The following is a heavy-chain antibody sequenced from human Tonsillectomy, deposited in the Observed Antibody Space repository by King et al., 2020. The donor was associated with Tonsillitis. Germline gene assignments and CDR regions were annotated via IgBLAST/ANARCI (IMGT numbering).Heavy chain of an antibody. CDR3: AKPTDYYDSSGYPYGMDV. D-gene: IGHD3-22*01. CDR1: GFTFSSYA. CDR2: ISGSGGST. Sequence: VQLVESGGGLVQPGGSLRLSCAASGFTFSSYAMSWVRQAPGKGLEWVSAISGSGGSTYYADSVKGRFTISRDNSKNTLYLQMNSLRAEDTAVYYCAKPTDYYDSSGYPYGMDVWGQGTTVTVSS. J-gene: IGHJ6*02. V-gene: IGHV3-23*04.